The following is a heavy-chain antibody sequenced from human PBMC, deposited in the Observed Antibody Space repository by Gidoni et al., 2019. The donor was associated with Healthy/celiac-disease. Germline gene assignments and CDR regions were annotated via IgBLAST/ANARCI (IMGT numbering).Heavy chain of an antibody. D-gene: IGHD6-6*01. CDR2: ISGSGGST. V-gene: IGHV3-23*01. CDR3: AKTLEYSSSPDAFDI. CDR1: GFTFSKFA. J-gene: IGHJ3*02. Sequence: EVQLLESGGGLVQPGGSLRLSCAASGFTFSKFAISWVRQAPGKGLEWVSFISGSGGSTYNADSGKGRFTISRDNSKNTLYLQMNSLRAEDTAVYYCAKTLEYSSSPDAFDIWGQGTLVTVSS.